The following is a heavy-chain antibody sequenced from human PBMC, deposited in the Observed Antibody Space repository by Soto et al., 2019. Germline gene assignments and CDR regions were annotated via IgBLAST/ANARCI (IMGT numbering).Heavy chain of an antibody. J-gene: IGHJ6*02. D-gene: IGHD3-10*01. CDR1: GFTFSSSA. Sequence: VQLLESGGGLVQPGGSLRLSCAASGFTFSSSAMSWVRQAPGKGLEWVSALSVSGGSTYYADSVKGRFTISRDNSTNTRYLQMNSLKAEDTAVYYCAKVPITIMIGMDVWGQGTSVTVSS. V-gene: IGHV3-23*01. CDR3: AKVPITIMIGMDV. CDR2: LSVSGGST.